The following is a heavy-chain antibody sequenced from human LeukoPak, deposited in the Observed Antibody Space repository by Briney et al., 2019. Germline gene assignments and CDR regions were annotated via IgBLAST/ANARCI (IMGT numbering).Heavy chain of an antibody. V-gene: IGHV1-18*01. CDR1: GYTFTSYG. CDR2: ISSNSDNT. Sequence: ASVNVPFKATGYTFTSYGISWVRQAPGQGLEWMGWISSNSDNTNYAQKLQGRVTMTTDTSTSTAYMELRSLRSDDTALYFCARDWGSIKVIADYWGQGTLVTVSS. CDR3: ARDWGSIKVIADY. J-gene: IGHJ4*02. D-gene: IGHD7-27*01.